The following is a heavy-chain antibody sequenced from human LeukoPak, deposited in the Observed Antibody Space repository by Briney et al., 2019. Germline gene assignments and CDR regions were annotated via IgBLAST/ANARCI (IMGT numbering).Heavy chain of an antibody. Sequence: AASVKVSCKASGYTFTGYYMHWVRQAPGQGLEWMGWINPNSGGTNYAQKFQGRVTMTRDTSISTAYMELSRLRSDDTAVYYCAREVTTGTNYNWFAPWGQGTLVTVSS. V-gene: IGHV1-2*02. CDR2: INPNSGGT. CDR3: AREVTTGTNYNWFAP. D-gene: IGHD1-1*01. J-gene: IGHJ5*02. CDR1: GYTFTGYY.